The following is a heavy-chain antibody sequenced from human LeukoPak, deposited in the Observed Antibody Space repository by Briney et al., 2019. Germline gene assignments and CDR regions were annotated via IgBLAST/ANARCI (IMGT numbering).Heavy chain of an antibody. D-gene: IGHD3-3*01. V-gene: IGHV3-21*01. CDR2: ITSSSTYI. J-gene: IGHJ3*02. Sequence: PGGSLRLSCAASGFSFSNYNMNWVRQAPGKGLEWVSSITSSSTYIYYADSVKGRFTISRDNAKNSLYLQLNSLRAEETAVYYCASVNTIFGAFDIWGQGTMVTVSS. CDR1: GFSFSNYN. CDR3: ASVNTIFGAFDI.